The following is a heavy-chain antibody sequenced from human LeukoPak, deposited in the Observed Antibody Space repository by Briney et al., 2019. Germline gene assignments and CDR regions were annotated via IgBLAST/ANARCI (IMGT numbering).Heavy chain of an antibody. CDR1: GGSISSYY. D-gene: IGHD6-6*01. Sequence: SETLSLTCTVSGGSISSYYWSWIRQPPGKGLEWIGYIYYSGSTNYNPSLKSRVTISVDTSKNQFSLKLSSVTAADTAVYYCARDRVAARIDAFDIWGQGTMVTVSS. V-gene: IGHV4-59*01. J-gene: IGHJ3*02. CDR2: IYYSGST. CDR3: ARDRVAARIDAFDI.